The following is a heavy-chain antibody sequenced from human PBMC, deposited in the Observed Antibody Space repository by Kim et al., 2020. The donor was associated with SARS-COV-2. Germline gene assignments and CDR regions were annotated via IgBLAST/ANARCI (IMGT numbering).Heavy chain of an antibody. CDR2: I. Sequence: IVYDDYVRGRFTMSSENDKHSLYLRMNSLRAEDTAVYYCARGPNYSPFDYWGQGTLVPVSS. J-gene: IGHJ4*02. D-gene: IGHD4-4*01. V-gene: IGHV3-48*03. CDR3: ARGPNYSPFDY.